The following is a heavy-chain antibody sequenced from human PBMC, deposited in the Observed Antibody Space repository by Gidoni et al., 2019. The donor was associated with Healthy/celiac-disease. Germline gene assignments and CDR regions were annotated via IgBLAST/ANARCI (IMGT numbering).Heavy chain of an antibody. CDR3: ARDSDYGDYFDY. CDR1: CGSISSYY. D-gene: IGHD4-17*01. V-gene: IGHV4-59*01. J-gene: IGHJ4*02. CDR2: IYYSGST. Sequence: QVQLQESGPGLVKPSETLSLTCTVSCGSISSYYWSWIRQPPGKGLEWIGYIYYSGSTNYNPSLKSRVTISVDTSKNQFSLKLSSVTAADTAVYYCARDSDYGDYFDYWGQGTLVTVSS.